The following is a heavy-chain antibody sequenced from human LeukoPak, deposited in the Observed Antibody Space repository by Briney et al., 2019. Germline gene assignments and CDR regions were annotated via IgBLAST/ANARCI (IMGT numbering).Heavy chain of an antibody. D-gene: IGHD5-12*01. CDR3: ARVAMWLRWYWFDP. Sequence: GGSLILSCAASGFTFSSQWLSWVRQGPGKGLEWVANIKQDGSEKYYVDSVKGRFTISRDNAKNALYLQMNNLRAEDTAVYYCARVAMWLRWYWFDPWGQGTLVTVSS. CDR1: GFTFSSQW. V-gene: IGHV3-7*05. CDR2: IKQDGSEK. J-gene: IGHJ5*02.